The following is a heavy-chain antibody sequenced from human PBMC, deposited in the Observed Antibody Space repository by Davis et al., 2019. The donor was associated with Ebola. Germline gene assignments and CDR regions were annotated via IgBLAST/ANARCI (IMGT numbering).Heavy chain of an antibody. CDR1: GFTFSTYA. CDR2: GGSGGST. CDR3: AKQRGYGYPAYYFDY. V-gene: IGHV3-23*01. D-gene: IGHD5-12*01. Sequence: GESLKISCAASGFTFSTYAMSWVRQAPGKGLEWVSTGGSGGSTYYVDSVKGRFTISRGNSKSTLYLQMNSLRAGDTAVYYCAKQRGYGYPAYYFDYWGQGTLVTVSS. J-gene: IGHJ4*02.